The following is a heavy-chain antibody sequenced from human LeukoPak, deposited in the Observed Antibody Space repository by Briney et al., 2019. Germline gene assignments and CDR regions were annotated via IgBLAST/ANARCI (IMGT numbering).Heavy chain of an antibody. Sequence: GESLKISCKGSGYSFTSYWIGWVRQMPGKGLEWMGIISPGDSDTTYSPSFQGQVTISADKSISTVYLQWSSLKASDTAMYYCARQGCSGGSCYSPTDYWGQGTLVTVSS. CDR3: ARQGCSGGSCYSPTDY. V-gene: IGHV5-51*01. CDR2: ISPGDSDT. J-gene: IGHJ4*02. CDR1: GYSFTSYW. D-gene: IGHD2-15*01.